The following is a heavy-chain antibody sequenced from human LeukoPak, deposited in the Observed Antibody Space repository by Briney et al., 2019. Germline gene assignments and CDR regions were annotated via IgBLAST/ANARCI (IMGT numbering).Heavy chain of an antibody. CDR1: GGTFSSYA. D-gene: IGHD1-1*01. V-gene: IGHV1-69*06. J-gene: IGHJ4*02. CDR2: IIPIFGTA. CDR3: ARDLTGTEGDY. Sequence: SVKVSCKASGGTFSSYAISWVRQAPGQELEWMGGIIPIFGTANYAQKFQGRVTITADKSTSTAYMELSSLRSEDTAVYYCARDLTGTEGDYWGQGTLVTVSS.